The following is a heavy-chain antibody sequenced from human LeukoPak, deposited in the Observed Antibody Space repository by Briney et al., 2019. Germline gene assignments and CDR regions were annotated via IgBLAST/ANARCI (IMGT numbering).Heavy chain of an antibody. D-gene: IGHD4-17*01. V-gene: IGHV1-18*01. CDR3: ANRVDYGAYYGMDV. CDR2: ISASTGIT. Sequence: ASVKVSCKASGYTFYDYGFTWVRQAPGQGLEWMGWISASTGITKYAHKVQDRVTMTTDTSTSTAYMDLRSLTPDDTAVYYCANRVDYGAYYGMDVWGQGTTVTVSS. CDR1: GYTFYDYG. J-gene: IGHJ6*02.